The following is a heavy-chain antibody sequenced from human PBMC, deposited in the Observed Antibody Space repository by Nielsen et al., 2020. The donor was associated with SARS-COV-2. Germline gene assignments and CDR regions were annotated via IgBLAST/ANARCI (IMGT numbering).Heavy chain of an antibody. CDR1: GFTFSSYS. Sequence: GGSLRLSCAASGFTFSSYSMNWVCQAPGKGLEWVSSISSSSSYIYYADSVKGRFTISRDNAKNSLYLQMNSLRAEDTAVYYCASDPLDSSSSNDYWGQGTLVTVSS. CDR3: ASDPLDSSSSNDY. V-gene: IGHV3-21*01. CDR2: ISSSSSYI. D-gene: IGHD6-6*01. J-gene: IGHJ4*02.